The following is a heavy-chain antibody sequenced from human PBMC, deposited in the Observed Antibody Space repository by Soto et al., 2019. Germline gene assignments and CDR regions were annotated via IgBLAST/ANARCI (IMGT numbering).Heavy chain of an antibody. V-gene: IGHV4-39*01. J-gene: IGHJ4*02. CDR2: IFHTGST. D-gene: IGHD1-26*01. CDR1: GGSISSSSYY. Sequence: SETLSLTCNVSGGSISSSSYYWGWIRQPPGKGLEWIGHIFHTGSTYYNPSLKSRVTISVDTSKNQFSLKLSSVTATDTAVYYCARRRIVVTTNFDYWGQGTLVTVSS. CDR3: ARRRIVVTTNFDY.